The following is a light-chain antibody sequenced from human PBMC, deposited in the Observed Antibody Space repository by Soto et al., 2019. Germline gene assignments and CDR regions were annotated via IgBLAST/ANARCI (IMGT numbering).Light chain of an antibody. J-gene: IGLJ1*01. CDR3: NSYREDHPRFYV. V-gene: IGLV2-14*03. Sequence: QSLLTQPASVSGSPGQSITISCPGTHVDSVNYNYVSWYQHLPGKAPKLMIYDVGSRPSGVSSRFSGSKSGNTASLAISGLQAEDEADYYCNSYREDHPRFYVFGTGTKVTVL. CDR2: DVG. CDR1: HVDSVNYNY.